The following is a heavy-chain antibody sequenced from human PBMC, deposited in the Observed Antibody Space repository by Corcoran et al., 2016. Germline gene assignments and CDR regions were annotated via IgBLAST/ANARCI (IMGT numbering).Heavy chain of an antibody. CDR1: GFTFSDYG. V-gene: IGHV3-30*18. J-gene: IGHJ4*02. CDR3: AKEFHSSGYGAYFDY. D-gene: IGHD3-22*01. Sequence: QVQLVESGGGVVQPGGSLRLSCAASGFTFSDYGMQWVRQAPGKGLEWVAVISDAGSTEYYADSVKGRFTISRDNSKNTLFLQMSSLRAEYTAVYYCAKEFHSSGYGAYFDYWGQGALVTVSS. CDR2: ISDAGSTE.